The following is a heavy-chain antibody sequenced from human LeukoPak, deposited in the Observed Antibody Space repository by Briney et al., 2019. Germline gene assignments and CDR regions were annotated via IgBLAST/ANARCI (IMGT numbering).Heavy chain of an antibody. Sequence: SETLSLTCTVSGGSISSYYWSWIRQPPGKGLEWIGYISHSGSTNYNPSLKSRVTISVDTSKNQFSLKLSSVTAADTAVYYCARAVTTREYYFDYWGQGTLVTVSS. CDR1: GGSISSYY. CDR3: ARAVTTREYYFDY. D-gene: IGHD4-11*01. J-gene: IGHJ4*02. V-gene: IGHV4-59*01. CDR2: ISHSGST.